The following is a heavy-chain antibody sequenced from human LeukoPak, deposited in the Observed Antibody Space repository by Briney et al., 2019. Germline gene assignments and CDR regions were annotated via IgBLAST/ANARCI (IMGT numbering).Heavy chain of an antibody. V-gene: IGHV4-39*07. Sequence: SETLSLTCTVSGGSISSSSYYWGWIRQPPGKGLEWIGEINHSGSTNYNPSLKSRVTISVDTSKNQFSLKLSSVTAADTAVYYCARPALPRHYYYGSGSYGYYFDYWGQGTLVTVSS. CDR1: GGSISSSSYY. D-gene: IGHD3-10*01. CDR3: ARPALPRHYYYGSGSYGYYFDY. CDR2: INHSGST. J-gene: IGHJ4*02.